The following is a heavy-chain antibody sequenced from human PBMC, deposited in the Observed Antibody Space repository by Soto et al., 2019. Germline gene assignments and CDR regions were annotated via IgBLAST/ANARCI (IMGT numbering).Heavy chain of an antibody. CDR3: ARVMTTVTTGELDP. CDR1: GYTFTGYY. D-gene: IGHD4-17*01. V-gene: IGHV1-2*02. CDR2: INPNSGAS. Sequence: QVQLVQSGAEVKKPGASVKVSCKASGYTFTGYYIHWVRQAPGQGLEWMGWINPNSGASKDAQKFQGRITMTRDTSINPAYMELSSLRSDDTAVYYCARVMTTVTTGELDPWGQGTLVTVSS. J-gene: IGHJ5*02.